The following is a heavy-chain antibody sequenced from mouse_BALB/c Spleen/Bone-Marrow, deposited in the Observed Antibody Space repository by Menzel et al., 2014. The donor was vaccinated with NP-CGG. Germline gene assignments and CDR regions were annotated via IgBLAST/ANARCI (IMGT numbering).Heavy chain of an antibody. CDR1: GFSLTSYG. CDR3: AKNNKYGNYGGLDSMDY. J-gene: IGHJ4*01. Sequence: QVHGKQSGPSLVQPSQSLSITCTVSGFSLTSYGVHWVRQSPGKGLEWLGVIWRGGSTDYNAAFMSRLSITKDNSKSQVFFKMNSLQADDTAIYYCAKNNKYGNYGGLDSMDYWGQGTSVTVSS. D-gene: IGHD2-10*02. V-gene: IGHV2-5-1*01. CDR2: IWRGGST.